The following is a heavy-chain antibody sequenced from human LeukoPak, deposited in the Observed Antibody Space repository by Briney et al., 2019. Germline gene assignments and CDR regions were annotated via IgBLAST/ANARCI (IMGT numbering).Heavy chain of an antibody. V-gene: IGHV4-39*01. J-gene: IGHJ4*02. CDR1: GASISSSSHY. CDR3: ASSRIDDFHFDY. CDR2: IYYSGST. D-gene: IGHD1-1*01. Sequence: KPSETLSLTCTVSGASISSSSHYWGSIRQPPGKGLEWIRSIYYSGSTYYNPSLKSRVTISVDTSKNQFSLKLSSVTAADTAVYYCASSRIDDFHFDYWGQGTLVTVSS.